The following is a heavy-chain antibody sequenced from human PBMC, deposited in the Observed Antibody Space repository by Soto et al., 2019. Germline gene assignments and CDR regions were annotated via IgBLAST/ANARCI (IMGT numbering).Heavy chain of an antibody. CDR2: ISYDGSNQ. V-gene: IGHV3-30*18. CDR1: GFTFNIYG. Sequence: GGSLRLSCVASGFTFNIYGMHWVRQAPDKGLEWVALISYDGSNQYYADSVKGRFTISRDNSKNTLFLQMNSLRADDTAVYYCAKDQASGQGSFDSWGQGTLVTVSS. CDR3: AKDQASGQGSFDS. J-gene: IGHJ4*02.